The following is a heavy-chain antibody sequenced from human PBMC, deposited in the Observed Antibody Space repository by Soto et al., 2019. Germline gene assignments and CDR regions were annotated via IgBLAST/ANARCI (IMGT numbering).Heavy chain of an antibody. V-gene: IGHV2-5*02. D-gene: IGHD5-12*01. CDR2: IYWDDDK. Sequence: QITLKESGPTLVKPTQTLTLTCTFSGFSLSSTRMAVGWIRQPPGKALEWLAHIYWDDDKRYSPFLKSRLTNYTDTTKNPVFLTMFYMAPVDTARYYRAHLVVAVLGYYFDYWGQGTLVTVSS. CDR1: GFSLSSTRMA. J-gene: IGHJ4*02. CDR3: AHLVVAVLGYYFDY.